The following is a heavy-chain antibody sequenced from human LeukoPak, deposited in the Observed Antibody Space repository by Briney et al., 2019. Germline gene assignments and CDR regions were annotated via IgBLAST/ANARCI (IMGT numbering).Heavy chain of an antibody. V-gene: IGHV3-23*01. CDR3: AKGRYYGSGKWGYFEY. CDR2: ISGSGGST. CDR1: GLTFSGYA. D-gene: IGHD3-10*01. Sequence: GGSLRPSRAASGLTFSGYAMSWVRQAPGKGLEWVSGISGSGGSTYYADSVKGRLTISRDNSKNTLYLQMNSLRAEDTAVYYCAKGRYYGSGKWGYFEYWGQGALVTVSS. J-gene: IGHJ4*02.